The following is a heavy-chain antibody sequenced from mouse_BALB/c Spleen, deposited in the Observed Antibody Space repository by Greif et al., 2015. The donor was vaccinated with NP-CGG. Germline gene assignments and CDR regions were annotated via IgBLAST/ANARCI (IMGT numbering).Heavy chain of an antibody. CDR1: GYTFSSYW. D-gene: IGHD1-1*01. V-gene: IGHV1-9*01. CDR3: ARDYGSSYGY. CDR2: ILPGGGST. Sequence: QVQLQQSGAELMKPGASVKISCKATGYTFSSYWIEWVKQRPGHGLEWIGEILPGGGSTNYNEKFKGKATFTADTSSNTAYMQLSSLTSEDSAVYYCARDYGSSYGYWGQGTTLTVSS. J-gene: IGHJ2*01.